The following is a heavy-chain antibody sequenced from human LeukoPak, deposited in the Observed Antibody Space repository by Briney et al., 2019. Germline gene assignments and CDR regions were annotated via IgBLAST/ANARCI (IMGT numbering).Heavy chain of an antibody. CDR3: ARHDYADYSNWFDP. CDR2: IYYSGST. CDR1: GGSISSSSYY. D-gene: IGHD4-17*01. Sequence: PSETLSLTCTVSGGSISSSSYYWGWIRQPPGKGLEWIGSIYYSGSTYSNPSLKGRVTISVDTSKNQLSLQLSSVTAADTAVYYCARHDYADYSNWFDPWGQGTLVTVSS. J-gene: IGHJ5*02. V-gene: IGHV4-39*01.